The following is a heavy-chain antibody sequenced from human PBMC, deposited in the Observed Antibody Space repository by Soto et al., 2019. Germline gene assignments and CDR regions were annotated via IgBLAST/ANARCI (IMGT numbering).Heavy chain of an antibody. CDR2: TADAGNT. J-gene: IGHJ5*02. D-gene: IGHD3-16*01. CDR1: GGSVTSYH. V-gene: IGHV4-59*02. CDR3: ARDMHACFTHYFDP. Sequence: QVHLLESGPGLVKPSETLSLTCVVSGGSVTSYHWSWVRQFPGQGREWLAYTADAGNTNYNPSLNSRYHISIDTTKIQLSLKLTSMTAADTAGYDCARDMHACFTHYFDPWGQWTLVTVSS.